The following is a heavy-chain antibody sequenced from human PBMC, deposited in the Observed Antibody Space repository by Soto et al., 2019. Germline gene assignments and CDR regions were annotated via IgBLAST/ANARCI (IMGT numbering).Heavy chain of an antibody. CDR2: ISPYNGNT. D-gene: IGHD6-19*01. CDR3: SRDAQKWLVAAFDI. V-gene: IGHV1-18*01. CDR1: GYTFVSYG. J-gene: IGHJ3*02. Sequence: QVQLVQSGAEVKEPGASVKASCKASGYTFVSYGISWVRQAPGQGLEWMGWISPYNGNTKYAQKFQGRVSMTTDTSTSTVYMELTSLRSDDTAVYYCSRDAQKWLVAAFDIWGQGTMVTVSS.